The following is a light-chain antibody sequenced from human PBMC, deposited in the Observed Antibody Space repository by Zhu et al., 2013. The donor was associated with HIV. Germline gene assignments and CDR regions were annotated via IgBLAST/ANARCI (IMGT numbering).Light chain of an antibody. CDR2: GSS. CDR3: QQGYMTPLT. V-gene: IGKV1-39*01. J-gene: IGKJ1*01. CDR1: QSINTW. Sequence: DIQLTQSPSTLSASVGDRVTITCRASQSINTWLAWYQQKPGEAPKVLISGSSNLQSGAPSRFSGSGFGTEFTLTISSLQPEDYATYYCQQGYMTPLTFGQGTEGGN.